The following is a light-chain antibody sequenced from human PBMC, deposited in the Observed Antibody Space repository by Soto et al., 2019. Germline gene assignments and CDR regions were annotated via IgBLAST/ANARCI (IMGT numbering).Light chain of an antibody. J-gene: IGKJ1*01. V-gene: IGKV3-15*01. Sequence: EIVLTQSPGTLSLSPGERATLSCRASQTVSTNYLAWYQQKPGQAPRLLIYGASTRTTGIPARFSGSGSGTEFTLTISSLQSEDFALYHCQQYDDWPTTFGQGTKVDIK. CDR2: GAS. CDR1: QTVSTN. CDR3: QQYDDWPTT.